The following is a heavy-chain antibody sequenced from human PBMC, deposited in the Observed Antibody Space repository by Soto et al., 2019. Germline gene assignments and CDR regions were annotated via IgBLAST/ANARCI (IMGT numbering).Heavy chain of an antibody. Sequence: SETLSLTCTVSGASISYGGFSWSWIRQSPGKGLEWIGYISHLESTYFHPSFKSRLTMSIDRTRNQFSLKLSSVTAADMAVYYCARSGGYDSFDYWGQGVLVTVSS. CDR3: ARSGGYDSFDY. CDR2: ISHLEST. CDR1: GASISYGGFS. V-gene: IGHV4-30-2*06. J-gene: IGHJ4*02. D-gene: IGHD5-12*01.